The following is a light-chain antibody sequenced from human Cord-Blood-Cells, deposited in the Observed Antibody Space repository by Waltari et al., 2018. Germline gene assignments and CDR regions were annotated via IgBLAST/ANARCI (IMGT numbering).Light chain of an antibody. CDR3: CSYAGSSRV. J-gene: IGLJ3*02. CDR1: SSDVGSYNL. CDR2: EGT. V-gene: IGLV2-23*01. Sequence: QSALTPPASVSGSPGQSITISCTGTSSDVGSYNLVSWYQQHPGKAPKPMIYEGTQRPAGVSNRFSGSKSGNSASLTSCGLQAEDEADYYCCSYAGSSRVFGGGTKLTVL.